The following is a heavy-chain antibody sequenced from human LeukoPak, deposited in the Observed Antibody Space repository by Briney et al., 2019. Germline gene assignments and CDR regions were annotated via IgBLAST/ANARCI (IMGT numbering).Heavy chain of an antibody. D-gene: IGHD3-3*01. CDR2: IIPIFGTA. V-gene: IGHV1-69*13. J-gene: IGHJ5*02. CDR3: AREGVDDFWSGPANNWFDP. Sequence: SVKVSCKASGGTFISYAISWVRQAPGQGLEWMGGIIPIFGTANYAQKFQGRVTITADESTSTAYMELSSLRSEDTAVYYCAREGVDDFWSGPANNWFDPWGQGTLVTVSS. CDR1: GGTFISYA.